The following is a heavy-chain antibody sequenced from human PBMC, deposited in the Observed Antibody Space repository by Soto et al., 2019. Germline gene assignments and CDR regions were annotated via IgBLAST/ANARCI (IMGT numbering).Heavy chain of an antibody. CDR3: ARLYCSGGSCLNNWFDP. CDR2: IYATGTT. V-gene: IGHV4-4*07. CDR1: GASISGYY. D-gene: IGHD2-15*01. Sequence: SETLSLTCTVSGASISGYYWSWIRKSAGKGLEWIGRIYATGTTDYNPSLKSRVTISVDTSKNQFSLKLSTVTAADTAVYYCARLYCSGGSCLNNWFDPWGQGTLVTVSS. J-gene: IGHJ5*02.